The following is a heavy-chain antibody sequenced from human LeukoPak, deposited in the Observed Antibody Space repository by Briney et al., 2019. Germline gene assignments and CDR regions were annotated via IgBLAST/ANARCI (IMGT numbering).Heavy chain of an antibody. D-gene: IGHD3-10*01. CDR3: ARGPAREFPDH. CDR2: INHSGST. Sequence: SETLSLTCAVYGGSFSVYYWSWIRQPPGKGLEWIGEINHSGSTNYNPSLKSRVTISVDTSKNQFSLKLSSVTAADTAVYYCARGPAREFPDHWGQGTLVTVSS. CDR1: GGSFSVYY. V-gene: IGHV4-34*01. J-gene: IGHJ4*02.